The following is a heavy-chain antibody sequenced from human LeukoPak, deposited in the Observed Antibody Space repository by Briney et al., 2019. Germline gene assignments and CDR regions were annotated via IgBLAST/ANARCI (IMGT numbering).Heavy chain of an antibody. CDR2: ISSSSSSI. D-gene: IGHD4-23*01. V-gene: IGHV3-48*02. Sequence: GVSLRLSCAASGLTFSTYAMHWVRQAPGKGLEWLSSISSSSSSIYYADSVKGRFTISRDNAKNSLYLQMISLRDEDTAVYYCARGRYGSNSADFDYWGQGTLVTVSS. CDR3: ARGRYGSNSADFDY. J-gene: IGHJ4*02. CDR1: GLTFSTYA.